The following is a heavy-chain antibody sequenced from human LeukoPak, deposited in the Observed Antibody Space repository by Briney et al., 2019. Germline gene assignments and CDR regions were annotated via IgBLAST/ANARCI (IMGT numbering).Heavy chain of an antibody. CDR3: AHGNILTGLGIDY. J-gene: IGHJ4*02. D-gene: IGHD3-9*01. V-gene: IGHV4-30-4*01. CDR2: IYYSGST. Sequence: SETLSLTCTVSGGSISSGDYYWRWIRQPPGKGLDWIGYIYYSGSTYYNPSLKSRVTISVDTSKNQFSLKLSSVTAADTAVYYCAHGNILTGLGIDYWGQGTLVTVSS. CDR1: GGSISSGDYY.